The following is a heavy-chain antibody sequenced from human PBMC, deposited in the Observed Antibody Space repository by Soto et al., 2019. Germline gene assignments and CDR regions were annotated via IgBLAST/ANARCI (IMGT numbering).Heavy chain of an antibody. D-gene: IGHD6-13*01. CDR1: GFTFSSYS. J-gene: IGHJ6*02. V-gene: IGHV3-21*01. CDR2: ISSSSSYI. Sequence: PGGSLRLSCAASGFTFSSYSMNWVRQAPGKGLEWVSSISSSSSYIYYADSVKGRFTISRDNAKNSLYLQMNSLRAEDTAVYYCARDPSRDSSSWFPPLYYYGMDVWGQGTTVPVSS. CDR3: ARDPSRDSSSWFPPLYYYGMDV.